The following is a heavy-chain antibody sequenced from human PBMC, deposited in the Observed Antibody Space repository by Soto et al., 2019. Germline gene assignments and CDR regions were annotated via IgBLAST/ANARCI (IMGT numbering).Heavy chain of an antibody. CDR3: VRQGIGNLHGLVDI. CDR2: VYSTVGS. CDR1: GGSIDGHN. D-gene: IGHD3-10*01. V-gene: IGHV4-59*08. Sequence: QVQLHESGPGLVKPSETLSLTCTVSGGSIDGHNCAWIRQTPGKALEWIGYVYSTVGSGYNPSLKDRVTLSLDTSKRQFSLQMRSVTAADTAVYYCVRQGIGNLHGLVDIWGRGTTVTVSS. J-gene: IGHJ6*02.